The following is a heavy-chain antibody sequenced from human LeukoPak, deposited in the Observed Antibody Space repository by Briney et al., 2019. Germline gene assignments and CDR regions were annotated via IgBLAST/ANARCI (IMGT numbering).Heavy chain of an antibody. CDR3: ARDRRIAAAGTWMLNDY. CDR2: INPNSGGT. V-gene: IGHV1-2*02. D-gene: IGHD6-13*01. J-gene: IGHJ4*02. CDR1: GYTFTGYY. Sequence: GASVKVSCKASGYTFTGYYMHWVRQAPGQGLEWMGWINPNSGGTNYAQKFQGRVTMTEDTSTDTAYMELSSLRSEDTAVYYCARDRRIAAAGTWMLNDYWGQGTLVTVSS.